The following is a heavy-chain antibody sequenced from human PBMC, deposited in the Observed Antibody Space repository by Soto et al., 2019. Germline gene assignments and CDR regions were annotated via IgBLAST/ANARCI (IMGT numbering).Heavy chain of an antibody. Sequence: ASVKVSCKASGYTFTIYGISWVLQAPGQGLEWMGWISAYNGNTNYAQKLQGRVTMTTDTSTSTAYMELRSLRSDDTAVYYCARRPDMVKFDYWGQGPLVTVSS. J-gene: IGHJ4*02. D-gene: IGHD5-18*01. V-gene: IGHV1-18*01. CDR2: ISAYNGNT. CDR1: GYTFTIYG. CDR3: ARRPDMVKFDY.